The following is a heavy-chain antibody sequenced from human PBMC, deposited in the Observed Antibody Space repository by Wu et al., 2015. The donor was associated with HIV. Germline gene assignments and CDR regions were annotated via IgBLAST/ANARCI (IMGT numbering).Heavy chain of an antibody. CDR2: VDPEDGET. Sequence: EVHLVQSGAEVKKPGATVKISCKVSGYTFIDQYMHWVQQAPGKGLEWMGLVDPEDGETIYAEKFQGRVAITADESTSTAYMELSSLRSEDTAVYYCAISVESYYDSSGYYLYFDYWGQGTLVTVSS. V-gene: IGHV1-69-2*01. CDR1: GYTFIDQY. CDR3: AISVESYYDSSGYYLYFDY. J-gene: IGHJ4*02. D-gene: IGHD3-22*01.